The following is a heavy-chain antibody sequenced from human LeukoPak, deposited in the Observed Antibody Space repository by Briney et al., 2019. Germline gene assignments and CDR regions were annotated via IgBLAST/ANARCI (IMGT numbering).Heavy chain of an antibody. Sequence: SETLSLTCTVSGGSISSYYWSWIRQPPGKGLEWIGYIYYSGSTNYNPSPKSRVTISVDTSKNQFSLKLSSVTAADTAVYYCARQGGSGIAGYWGQGTLVTVSS. J-gene: IGHJ4*02. CDR2: IYYSGST. CDR3: ARQGGSGIAGY. D-gene: IGHD1-14*01. V-gene: IGHV4-59*08. CDR1: GGSISSYY.